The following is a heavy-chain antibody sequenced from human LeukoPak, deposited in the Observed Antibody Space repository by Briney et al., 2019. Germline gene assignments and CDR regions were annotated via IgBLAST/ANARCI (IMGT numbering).Heavy chain of an antibody. D-gene: IGHD5-18*01. V-gene: IGHV1-2*02. CDR2: INPNSGGT. J-gene: IGHJ5*02. CDR3: ARTGDTAMPENWFDP. Sequence: ASVKVSCKASGYNFTGYYIHWVRQAPGQGLEWMGWINPNSGGTNYAQKFQGRVTMTRDTSISTAYMELSRLRSDDTAVYYCARTGDTAMPENWFDPWGQGTLVTVSS. CDR1: GYNFTGYY.